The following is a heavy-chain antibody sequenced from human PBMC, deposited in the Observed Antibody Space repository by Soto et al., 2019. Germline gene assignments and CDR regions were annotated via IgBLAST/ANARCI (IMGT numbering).Heavy chain of an antibody. CDR2: ISAYNGNT. D-gene: IGHD5-12*01. V-gene: IGHV1-18*01. Sequence: ASVKVSCKASGYTFTSYGISWVRQAPGQGLEWMGWISAYNGNTNYAQKLQGRVTMTTDTSTSTAYMELRSLRSDDTAVYYCARLDIVATPDDAFDIWGQGTMVTVSS. CDR1: GYTFTSYG. CDR3: ARLDIVATPDDAFDI. J-gene: IGHJ3*02.